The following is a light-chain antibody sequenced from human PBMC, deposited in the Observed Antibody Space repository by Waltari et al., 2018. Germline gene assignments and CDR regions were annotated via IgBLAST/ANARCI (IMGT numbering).Light chain of an antibody. CDR1: DLPRKY. V-gene: IGLV3-10*01. J-gene: IGLJ1*01. CDR2: EDT. CDR3: YSSDSTGLRV. Sequence: SYELTQPPSVSVSPGQTARIPCSGHDLPRKYAYWFQQKSGQAPRLVIYEDTKRPSGIPGRFSGSSSGTVATLTITGAQVDDEADYYCYSSDSTGLRVFGGGTTVVVL.